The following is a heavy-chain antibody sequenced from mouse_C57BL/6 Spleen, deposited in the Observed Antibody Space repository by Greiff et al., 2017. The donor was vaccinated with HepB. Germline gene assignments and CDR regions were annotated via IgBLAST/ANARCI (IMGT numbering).Heavy chain of an antibody. CDR3: ARYYYGRSPSYYFGY. Sequence: QVQLKESGAELARPGASVKLSCKASGYTFTSYGISWVKQRTGQGLEWIGEIYPRSGNTYYTEKFKGKAPLTADKSSSTAYMELRSLTSEDSAVYFCARYYYGRSPSYYFGYWGEGTTLTVSS. CDR2: IYPRSGNT. CDR1: GYTFTSYG. J-gene: IGHJ2*01. D-gene: IGHD1-1*01. V-gene: IGHV1-81*01.